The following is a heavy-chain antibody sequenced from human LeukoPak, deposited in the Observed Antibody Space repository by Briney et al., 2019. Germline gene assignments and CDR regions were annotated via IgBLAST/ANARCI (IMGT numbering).Heavy chain of an antibody. CDR3: ARDIMSPYYYDRLNPVVWFDP. CDR1: GCTFTGYY. D-gene: IGHD3-22*01. J-gene: IGHJ5*02. V-gene: IGHV1-2*02. Sequence: ASVKVSCKASGCTFTGYYMHWVRQAPGQGLEWMGWINPNSGGTNYAQKFQGRVTMTRDTSISTAYMELSRLRSDDTAVYYCARDIMSPYYYDRLNPVVWFDPWGQGTLVTVSS. CDR2: INPNSGGT.